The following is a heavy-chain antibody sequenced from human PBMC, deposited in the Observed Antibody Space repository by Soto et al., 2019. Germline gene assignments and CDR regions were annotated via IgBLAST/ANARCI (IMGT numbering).Heavy chain of an antibody. Sequence: SETLSLTGTVSGGSISSSSYYWGWIRQPPGKGLEWIGSIYYSGSTYYNPSLKSRVTISVDTSKNQFSLKLSSVTAADTAVYYCARRLYYGSSGFDGGGVDVWGQGTTVTVSS. V-gene: IGHV4-39*01. CDR1: GGSISSSSYY. D-gene: IGHD3-22*01. CDR2: IYYSGST. CDR3: ARRLYYGSSGFDGGGVDV. J-gene: IGHJ6*02.